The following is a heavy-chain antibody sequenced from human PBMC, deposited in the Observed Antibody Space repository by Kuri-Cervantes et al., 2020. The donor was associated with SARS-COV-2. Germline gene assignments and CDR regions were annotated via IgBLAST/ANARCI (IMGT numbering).Heavy chain of an antibody. D-gene: IGHD6-19*01. Sequence: GESLKISCAASGFTFSYYGMHWVRQAPGKGLEWVGFVRRDGSNYYYADSVKGRFTISRDNSKNSLFLQMSSLRAEDTAVYHCAIIAVSTAFDYWGQGTLVTVSS. CDR1: GFTFSYYG. CDR3: AIIAVSTAFDY. V-gene: IGHV3-30*02. J-gene: IGHJ4*02. CDR2: VRRDGSNY.